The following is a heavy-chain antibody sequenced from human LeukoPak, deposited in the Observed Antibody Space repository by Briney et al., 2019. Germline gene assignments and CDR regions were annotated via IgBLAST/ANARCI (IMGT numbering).Heavy chain of an antibody. CDR2: IIPILGIA. J-gene: IGHJ5*02. D-gene: IGHD5-12*01. Sequence: SVKVSCKASGYTFTSYYMHWVRQAPGQGLEWMGRIIPILGIANYAQKFQGRVTITADKSTSTAYMELSSLRSEDTAVYYCARGGYGYNWFDPWGQGTLVTVSS. CDR1: GYTFTSYY. CDR3: ARGGYGYNWFDP. V-gene: IGHV1-69*02.